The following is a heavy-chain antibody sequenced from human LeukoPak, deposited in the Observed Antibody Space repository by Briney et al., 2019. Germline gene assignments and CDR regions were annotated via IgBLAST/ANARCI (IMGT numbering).Heavy chain of an antibody. V-gene: IGHV4-34*01. CDR2: INHSGST. J-gene: IGHJ5*02. Sequence: SETLSLTCAVYGGSFSGYYWSWIRQPPGKGLEWIGEINHSGSTNYNPSLKSRVTISVDTSKNQFSLKLSSVTAADTAVYYCARGGRDYDILTGYYGDWFDPWGQGTLVTVSS. CDR3: ARGGRDYDILTGYYGDWFDP. D-gene: IGHD3-9*01. CDR1: GGSFSGYY.